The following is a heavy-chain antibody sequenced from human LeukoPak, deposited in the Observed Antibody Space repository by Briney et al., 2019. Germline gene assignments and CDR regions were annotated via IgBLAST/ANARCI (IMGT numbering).Heavy chain of an antibody. Sequence: GGSLRLSCAASGFTFSSYEMNWVRQAPGKGLEWVSYMSSSGSTIYYADSVKGRFTISRDNAKNSLYLQMNSLRAEDTAVYYCARDLCSGGSCYSGTSDAFDIWGQGTMVTVSS. CDR3: ARDLCSGGSCYSGTSDAFDI. V-gene: IGHV3-48*03. CDR2: MSSSGSTI. J-gene: IGHJ3*02. CDR1: GFTFSSYE. D-gene: IGHD2-15*01.